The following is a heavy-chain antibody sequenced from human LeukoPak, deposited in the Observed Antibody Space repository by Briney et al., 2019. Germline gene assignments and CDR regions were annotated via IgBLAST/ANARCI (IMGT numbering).Heavy chain of an antibody. D-gene: IGHD4-17*01. CDR3: AKPKTEQFIYGPYKHYYYMDV. Sequence: GGSLRLSCAASGCTVRGYVLHWIRQAPGKGPEYLSRISRDGDNVYYASSVKGRITISRDNPKNPLYLQMASLRPGYTAVYYCAKPKTEQFIYGPYKHYYYMDVWGRGTAVTVSS. J-gene: IGHJ6*03. CDR2: ISRDGDNV. CDR1: GCTVRGYV. V-gene: IGHV3-64*01.